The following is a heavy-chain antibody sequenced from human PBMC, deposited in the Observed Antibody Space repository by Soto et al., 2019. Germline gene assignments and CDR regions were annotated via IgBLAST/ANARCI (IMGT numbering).Heavy chain of an antibody. Sequence: GGSLRLSGAAAGFTFSSDGMHWVRQAPGKGLEWVAVIWYDGSNKYYADSVKGRFTISRDNSKNTLYLQMNSLRAEDTAVYYCARDQYSGSTRGVFDYWGQGTLVTVSS. CDR2: IWYDGSNK. CDR3: ARDQYSGSTRGVFDY. D-gene: IGHD5-12*01. V-gene: IGHV3-33*01. J-gene: IGHJ4*02. CDR1: GFTFSSDG.